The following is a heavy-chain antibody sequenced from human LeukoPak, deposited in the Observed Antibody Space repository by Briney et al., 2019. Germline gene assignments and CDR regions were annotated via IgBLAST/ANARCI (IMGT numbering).Heavy chain of an antibody. CDR1: GGSISSSSYY. J-gene: IGHJ3*02. CDR2: IFYSGST. V-gene: IGHV4-39*01. CDR3: ARRGYDYVWGSYLDLGAFGI. D-gene: IGHD3-16*01. Sequence: PSETLSLTCTVSGGSISSSSYYWGWIRQPPGKGLEWIGNIFYSGSTYYSPSLKSRVTMSVDTSKNQFSLKLSSVTAADTAVYCCARRGYDYVWGSYLDLGAFGIWGQGTMVTVSS.